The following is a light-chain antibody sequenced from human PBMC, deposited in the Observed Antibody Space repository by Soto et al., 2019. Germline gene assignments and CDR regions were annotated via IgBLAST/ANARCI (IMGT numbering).Light chain of an antibody. V-gene: IGLV2-14*03. Sequence: QSALTQPASVSGSPGQSITISCTGTSSDIGGYNYICWYQQYPGKAPKLIIYDVTNRPSGVSNRFSGSKPGNTASLSISGLQAEDEADYYCSSYTSSSTVVFGGGTKLTVL. CDR3: SSYTSSSTVV. CDR1: SSDIGGYNY. J-gene: IGLJ2*01. CDR2: DVT.